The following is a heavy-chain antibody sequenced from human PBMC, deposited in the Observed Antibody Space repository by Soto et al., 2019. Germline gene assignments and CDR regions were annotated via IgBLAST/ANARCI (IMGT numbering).Heavy chain of an antibody. D-gene: IGHD3-9*01. Sequence: GESLKISCAASGFTFRSYAMSWVRQAPGKGLEWVSAISGDGSSTYFADSGKGRFTISRDNSKNTLYLQMNSLRAEDTAVYYCAKDWEFDWPNYYFDYWGQGTLVTVSS. V-gene: IGHV3-23*01. CDR3: AKDWEFDWPNYYFDY. CDR1: GFTFRSYA. J-gene: IGHJ4*02. CDR2: ISGDGSST.